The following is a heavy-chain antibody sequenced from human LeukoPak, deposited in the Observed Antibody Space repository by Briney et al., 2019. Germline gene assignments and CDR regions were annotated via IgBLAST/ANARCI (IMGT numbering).Heavy chain of an antibody. CDR2: IYYSGIT. CDR1: GGSISNYY. V-gene: IGHV4-59*01. D-gene: IGHD3-9*01. J-gene: IGHJ6*03. Sequence: SETLSLTCTVSGGSISNYYWNYIRQPPGKGLEWIGYIYYSGITNYNPSLKSRVTISVDTSKNQFSLKLSSVTAADTAVYYCARDSGAYYDILTGYYDDYYYYYMDVWGKGTTVTISS. CDR3: ARDSGAYYDILTGYYDDYYYYYMDV.